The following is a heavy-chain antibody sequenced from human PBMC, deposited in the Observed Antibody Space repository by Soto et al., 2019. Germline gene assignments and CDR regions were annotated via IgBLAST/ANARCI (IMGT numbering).Heavy chain of an antibody. V-gene: IGHV4-61*01. CDR3: AREREPTYYYDSSGYWVIDY. CDR1: GGSVSSGSYY. CDR2: IYYSGST. J-gene: IGHJ4*02. D-gene: IGHD3-22*01. Sequence: PSETLSLTCTVSGGSVSSGSYYWSWIRQPPGKGLEWIGYIYYSGSTNYNPSLKSRVTISVDTSKNQFSLKLSSVTAADTAVYYCAREREPTYYYDSSGYWVIDYWGQGTLVTVSS.